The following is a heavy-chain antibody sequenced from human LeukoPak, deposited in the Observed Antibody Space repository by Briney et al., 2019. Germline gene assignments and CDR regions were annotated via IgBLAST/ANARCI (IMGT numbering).Heavy chain of an antibody. Sequence: ASVKVSCKASGGTFSSYAISWVRQAPGQGLEWMGGIIPIFGTANYAQKFQGRVTITRNTSISTAYMELSSLRSEDTAVYYCARCPGIGFDYWGQGTLVTVSS. D-gene: IGHD1-14*01. CDR1: GGTFSSYA. CDR3: ARCPGIGFDY. J-gene: IGHJ4*02. V-gene: IGHV1-69*05. CDR2: IIPIFGTA.